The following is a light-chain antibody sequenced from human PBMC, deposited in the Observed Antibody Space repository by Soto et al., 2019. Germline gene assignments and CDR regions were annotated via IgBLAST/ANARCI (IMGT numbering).Light chain of an antibody. Sequence: QSALTQPPSAPGSPGQSVTISCSGTSSDVGGYKFVSWYQQHPGKAPKLMIYEINKRPSGVPDRFSGSRSGNTASLTVSGLQAEDEGDYYCTSYAGSNTVLFGGGTKLTVL. J-gene: IGLJ2*01. V-gene: IGLV2-8*01. CDR2: EIN. CDR3: TSYAGSNTVL. CDR1: SSDVGGYKF.